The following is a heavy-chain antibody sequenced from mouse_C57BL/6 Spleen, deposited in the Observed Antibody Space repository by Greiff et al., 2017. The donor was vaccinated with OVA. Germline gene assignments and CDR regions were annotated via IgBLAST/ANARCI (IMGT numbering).Heavy chain of an antibody. CDR1: GYTFTSYW. D-gene: IGHD1-1*01. V-gene: IGHV1-61*01. CDR3: ARSYYGSSYDY. J-gene: IGHJ2*01. CDR2: IYPSDSET. Sequence: VHLVESGAELVRPGSSVKLSCKASGYTFTSYWMDWVKQRPGQGLEWIGNIYPSDSETHNNQKFKDKATLTVDKSSSTAYMPLSSLTSEDSAVYYCARSYYGSSYDYWGQGTTLTVSS.